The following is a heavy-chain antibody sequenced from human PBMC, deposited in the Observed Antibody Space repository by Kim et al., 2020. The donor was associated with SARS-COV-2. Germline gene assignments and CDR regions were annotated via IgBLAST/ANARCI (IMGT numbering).Heavy chain of an antibody. V-gene: IGHV1-18*01. CDR3: ARGRSGLSTIMYYFDY. CDR1: GYTFPSYG. CDR2: ISAYNGYT. Sequence: ASVKVSCKASGYTFPSYGINWVRQAPGQGLEWMGWISAYNGYTNYAQNLQGRVSMTTDTSTSTAYMELRSLGSDATAVYFCARGRSGLSTIMYYFDYWGQGTQLTVSS. D-gene: IGHD1-1*01. J-gene: IGHJ4*02.